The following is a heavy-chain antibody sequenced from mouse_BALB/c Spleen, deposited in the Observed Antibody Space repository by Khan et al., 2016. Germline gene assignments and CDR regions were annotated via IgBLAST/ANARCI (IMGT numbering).Heavy chain of an antibody. D-gene: IGHD2-4*01. CDR1: GYTFTSYW. CDR3: ARGNSYYDYDY. CDR2: IYPGDGDT. V-gene: IGHV1-87*01. Sequence: VQLQESGAELARPGASVKLSCKAPGYTFTSYWMQWVKQRPGQGLEWIGAIYPGDGDTRYTQKFKGKATLTADKSSSTAYMQLSSLASEDSAVSYCARGNSYYDYDYWGQGTTLTVSS. J-gene: IGHJ2*01.